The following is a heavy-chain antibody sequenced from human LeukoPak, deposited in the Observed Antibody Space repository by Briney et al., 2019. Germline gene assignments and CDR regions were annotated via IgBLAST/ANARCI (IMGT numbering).Heavy chain of an antibody. Sequence: ASAKVSCKASGYTFTSYYMHWVRQAPGQGLEWMGIINPSGGSTSYAQKFQGRVTMTRDTSTSTVYMELSSLRSEDTAVYYCASALVGATRSFYMDVWGKGTTVTVSS. V-gene: IGHV1-46*01. D-gene: IGHD1-26*01. CDR2: INPSGGST. CDR1: GYTFTSYY. J-gene: IGHJ6*03. CDR3: ASALVGATRSFYMDV.